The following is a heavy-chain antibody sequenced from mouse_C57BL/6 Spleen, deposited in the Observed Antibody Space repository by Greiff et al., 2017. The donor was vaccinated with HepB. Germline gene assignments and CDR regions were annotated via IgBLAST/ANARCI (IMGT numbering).Heavy chain of an antibody. CDR2: ISDGGSYT. J-gene: IGHJ1*03. Sequence: EVQGVESGGGLVKPGGSLKLSCAASGFTFSSYAMSWVRQTPEKRLEWVATISDGGSYTYYPDNVKGRFTISRDNAKNNLYLQMSHLKSEDTAMYYCARDRDYYGSSYGGYFDVWGTGTTVTVSS. CDR3: ARDRDYYGSSYGGYFDV. V-gene: IGHV5-4*01. CDR1: GFTFSSYA. D-gene: IGHD1-1*01.